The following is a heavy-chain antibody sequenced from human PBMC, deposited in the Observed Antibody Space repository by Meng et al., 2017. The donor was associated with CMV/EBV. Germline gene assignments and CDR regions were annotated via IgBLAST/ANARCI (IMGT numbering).Heavy chain of an antibody. V-gene: IGHV3-66*01. Sequence: GESLKISCAASGFTVSSNYMSWVRQAPGKGLEWVSVIYSGGSTYYADSVKGRFTISRDNANNSLYLQMNSLRAEDTAVYYCARDSRLWSNYYCYGMDVWGQGTTVTVSS. CDR3: ARDSRLWSNYYCYGMDV. CDR1: GFTVSSNY. CDR2: IYSGGST. D-gene: IGHD4/OR15-4a*01. J-gene: IGHJ6*02.